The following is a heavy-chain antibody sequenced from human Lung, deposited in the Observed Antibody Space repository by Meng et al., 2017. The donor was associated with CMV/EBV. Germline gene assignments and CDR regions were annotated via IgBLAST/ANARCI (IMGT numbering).Heavy chain of an antibody. D-gene: IGHD1-14*01. J-gene: IGHJ4*02. CDR1: GFTVTRNW. V-gene: IGHV3-7*01. CDR2: INEDGTDK. CDR3: ARTIEGNRETRDY. Sequence: GRSLRLSCAASGFTVTRNWMTWVRQAPGKGLEWVTNINEDGTDKNYLESVKGRFTISRDNVKKSVYLQMNTLKGEDKAVYYFARTIEGNRETRDYWAQGTXVTVSS.